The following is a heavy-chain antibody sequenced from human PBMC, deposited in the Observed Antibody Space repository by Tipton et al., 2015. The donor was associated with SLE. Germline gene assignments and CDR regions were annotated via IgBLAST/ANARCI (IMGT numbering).Heavy chain of an antibody. CDR3: VKEDDYGAGGWYDY. CDR2: MRHDSLTT. CDR1: GFTFSSYA. J-gene: IGHJ4*02. Sequence: SLRLSCAASGFTFSSYAMHWVRQAPGKGLEWVAYMRHDSLTTYYAGSVKGRFTISRDNSKNTLYVQMNNLRVEDTAVYFCVKEDDYGAGGWYDYWGQGTLVTVSS. D-gene: IGHD4-17*01. V-gene: IGHV3-30*02.